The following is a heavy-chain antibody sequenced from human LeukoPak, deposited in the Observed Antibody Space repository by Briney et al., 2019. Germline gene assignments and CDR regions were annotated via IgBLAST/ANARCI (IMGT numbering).Heavy chain of an antibody. CDR2: IYHSGST. J-gene: IGHJ6*03. CDR1: GYSISRGYY. CDR3: TRGSIAYYYMDV. Sequence: SETLSLTCTVSGYSISRGYYWAWIRQPPGKGLEWIGSIYHSGSTYYNAPLKSRVTISVDTSKNQFSLKLSSVTAADTAVYYCTRGSIAYYYMDVWGKGTTVTISS. D-gene: IGHD3-22*01. V-gene: IGHV4-38-2*02.